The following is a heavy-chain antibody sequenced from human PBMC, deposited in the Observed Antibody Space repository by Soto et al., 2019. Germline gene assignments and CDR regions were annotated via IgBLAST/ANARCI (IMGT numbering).Heavy chain of an antibody. D-gene: IGHD2-2*01. CDR3: AKVVGVPGVGKDWFDP. CDR1: GFTFSSFT. CDR2: ISTGGGTT. J-gene: IGHJ5*02. Sequence: EVHLLESGGGLVQPGGSLRLSCAASGFTFSSFTMTWVRQAPGKGLEWVSVISTGGGTTYYADFVKGRFTISRDNSKNTLFLQMSSLRVEDTAVYYCAKVVGVPGVGKDWFDPWGQGTLVTVSS. V-gene: IGHV3-23*01.